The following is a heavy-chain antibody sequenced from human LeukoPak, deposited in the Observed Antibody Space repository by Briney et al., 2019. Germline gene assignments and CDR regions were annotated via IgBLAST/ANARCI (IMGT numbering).Heavy chain of an antibody. CDR3: ARDQGSSWDYYFDY. CDR2: INPNSGAT. CDR1: GYTFTGYY. Sequence: ASVKVSCKASGYTFTGYYMHWVRQAPGQGLEWMGWINPNSGATNYAQKFQGRVTMTRDTSISTAYTELSRLRSDDTAVYYCARDQGSSWDYYFDYWGQGTLVTVSS. V-gene: IGHV1-2*02. D-gene: IGHD6-13*01. J-gene: IGHJ4*02.